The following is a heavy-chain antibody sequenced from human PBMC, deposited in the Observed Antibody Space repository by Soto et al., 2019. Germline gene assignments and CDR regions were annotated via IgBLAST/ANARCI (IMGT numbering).Heavy chain of an antibody. CDR3: TRDQPITP. CDR1: GFTFGDYA. Sequence: PGGSLRLSCTTSGFTFGDYAMSWVRQAPGKGLEWVGFIRIKTYGGTAEYAASVKGRFTXXXDXXXXXAXLQXXNLKTEDTAMYFCTRDQPITPWGQGTMVTVSS. CDR2: IRIKTYGGTA. J-gene: IGHJ3*01. D-gene: IGHD3-10*01. V-gene: IGHV3-49*04.